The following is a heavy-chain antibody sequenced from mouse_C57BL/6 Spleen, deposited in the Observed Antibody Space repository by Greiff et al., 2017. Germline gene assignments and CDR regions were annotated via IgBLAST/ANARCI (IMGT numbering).Heavy chain of an antibody. J-gene: IGHJ2*01. CDR1: GFTFSDYY. CDR3: AREEGGLYY. Sequence: EVQLVESEGGLVQPGSSMKLSCTASGFTFSDYYMAWVRQVPEKGLEWVANINYDGSSTYYLDSLKSRFIISRDNAKNILYLQMSSLKSEDTATYYCAREEGGLYYWGQGTTLTVSS. V-gene: IGHV5-16*01. CDR2: INYDGSST.